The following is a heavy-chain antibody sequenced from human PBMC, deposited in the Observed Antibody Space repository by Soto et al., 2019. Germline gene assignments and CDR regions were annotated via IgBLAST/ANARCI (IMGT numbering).Heavy chain of an antibody. CDR2: ISAYNGDT. CDR1: GYSFTNYG. D-gene: IGHD6-19*01. CDR3: ARDRGVAPPVAGNTHYYYYMDV. J-gene: IGHJ6*03. Sequence: QDQLVQSGGEVKKPGASVKVSCKASGYSFTNYGITWVRQAPGQGFEWMGWISAYNGDTNYAQKLQGRVTMTTDASTRTASLELRSLRSDDPAVYYCARDRGVAPPVAGNTHYYYYMDVWGKGTTVTVSS. V-gene: IGHV1-18*01.